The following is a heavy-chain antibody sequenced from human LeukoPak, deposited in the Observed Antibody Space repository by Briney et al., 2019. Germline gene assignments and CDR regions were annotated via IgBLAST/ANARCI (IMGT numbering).Heavy chain of an antibody. V-gene: IGHV4-39*07. CDR2: IYYSGST. J-gene: IGHJ5*02. CDR1: GGSISSSSYY. Sequence: SETLSLTCTVSGGSISSSSYYWGWIRQPPGKGLEWIGSIYYSGSTYYNPSLKSRVTISVDTSKNQFSLKLSSVTAADTAVYYCARGVKRWTIPLFDPWGQGTLVTVSS. CDR3: ARGVKRWTIPLFDP. D-gene: IGHD5-24*01.